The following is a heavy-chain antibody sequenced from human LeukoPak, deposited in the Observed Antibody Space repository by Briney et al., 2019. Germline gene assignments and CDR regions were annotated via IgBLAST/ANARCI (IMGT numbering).Heavy chain of an antibody. CDR3: ARSALVAHWFDP. CDR2: IYSSGSI. D-gene: IGHD2-21*01. J-gene: IGHJ5*02. V-gene: IGHV4-4*07. CDR1: GGSISSYY. Sequence: SETLSLTCTVAGGSISSYYWSWIRQPAGKGLEWIGRIYSSGSINYNPSLKSRVTMSVDTSKNQFSLNLRFMTAADTAVYYCARSALVAHWFDPWGQGTLVTVSS.